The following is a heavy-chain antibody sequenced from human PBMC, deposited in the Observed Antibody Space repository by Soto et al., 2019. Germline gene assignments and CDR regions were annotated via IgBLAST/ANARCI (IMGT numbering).Heavy chain of an antibody. V-gene: IGHV3-30*18. CDR3: AQEATGGWHFFES. CDR2: ISYDVTKK. D-gene: IGHD6-19*01. CDR1: GFTFRTYG. J-gene: IGHJ1*01. Sequence: GGSVRLSCAASGFTFRTYGMHWVRQAPGKGLEWVADISYDVTKKFYIDSVKGRFTISRDNSKNTLYLQMNGLRTEDTAVYYCAQEATGGWHFFESWGQGTLVMVSS.